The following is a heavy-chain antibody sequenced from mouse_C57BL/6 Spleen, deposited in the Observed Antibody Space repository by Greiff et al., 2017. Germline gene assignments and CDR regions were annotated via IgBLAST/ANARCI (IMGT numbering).Heavy chain of an antibody. V-gene: IGHV5-17*01. CDR3: ASAGSSNPAWFAY. CDR1: GFTFSDYG. J-gene: IGHJ3*01. D-gene: IGHD2-5*01. CDR2: ISSGSSTI. Sequence: EVKLVESGGGLVKPGGSLKLSCAAPGFTFSDYGMHWVRQAPERGLEWVAYISSGSSTIYSADTVKGRFTISRDNAKNTLVLQVSSLRSEDTAVYYCASAGSSNPAWFAYWGQGTLVTVSA.